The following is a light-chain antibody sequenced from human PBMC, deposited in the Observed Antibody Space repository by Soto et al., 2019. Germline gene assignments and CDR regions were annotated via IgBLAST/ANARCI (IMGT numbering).Light chain of an antibody. CDR1: QSVSRAF. V-gene: IGKV3-20*01. J-gene: IGKJ1*01. CDR3: QQYGSSPRGT. Sequence: EIVLTQSPGTLSLSPGERATLSCRASQSVSRAFLAWYQQKPGQAPRLLIYGGSSRATGIPDRFSGSGSGTDFTLTISRLEPEDFAVYYCQQYGSSPRGTFGQGTKVGIK. CDR2: GGS.